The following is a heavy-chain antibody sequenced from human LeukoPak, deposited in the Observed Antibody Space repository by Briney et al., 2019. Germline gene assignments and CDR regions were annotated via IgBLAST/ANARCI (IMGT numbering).Heavy chain of an antibody. CDR3: AREVGGYSSSWYGDYFDY. V-gene: IGHV4-59*01. CDR1: GGSISSYY. Sequence: SETLSLTCTVSGGSISSYYWSWIRQPPGKGLEWIGYIYYSGSTNYNPSLKSRVTISVDTSKNQFSLKLSSVTAADAAVYYCAREVGGYSSSWYGDYFDYWGQGTLVTVSS. CDR2: IYYSGST. J-gene: IGHJ4*02. D-gene: IGHD6-13*01.